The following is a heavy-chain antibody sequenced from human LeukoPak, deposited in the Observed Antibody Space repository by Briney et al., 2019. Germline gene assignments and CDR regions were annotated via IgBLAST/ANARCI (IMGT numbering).Heavy chain of an antibody. CDR2: ISSISSYI. CDR3: ARDGHASGGYYYYYMDV. Sequence: GGSLRLSCAASGFTFSSYSMNWGRQAPRKGLGRVSSISSISSYIYYADSVEGRFTISRDNAKNSLYLQMTSLRAEDTAVYSCARDGHASGGYYYYYMDVWGKGTTVTISS. J-gene: IGHJ6*03. D-gene: IGHD4-23*01. CDR1: GFTFSSYS. V-gene: IGHV3-21*01.